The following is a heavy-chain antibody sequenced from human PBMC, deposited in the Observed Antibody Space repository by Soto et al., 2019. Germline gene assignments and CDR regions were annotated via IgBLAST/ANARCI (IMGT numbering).Heavy chain of an antibody. D-gene: IGHD1-26*01. CDR3: AAGGGPPRYY. CDR2: IYHSGST. CDR1: GGSISSGGYS. Sequence: QLQLQESGSGLVKPSQTLSLTCAVSGGSISSGGYSWSWIRQPPGKGLEWIGYIYHSGSTYYNPSLXGXVXIXXDRSKNQFSLKLSSVTAADTAVYYCAAGGGPPRYYWGQGTLVTVSS. V-gene: IGHV4-30-2*01. J-gene: IGHJ4*02.